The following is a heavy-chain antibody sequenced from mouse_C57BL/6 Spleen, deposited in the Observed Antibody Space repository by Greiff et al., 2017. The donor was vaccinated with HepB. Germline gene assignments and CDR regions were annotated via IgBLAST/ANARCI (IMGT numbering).Heavy chain of an antibody. J-gene: IGHJ1*03. CDR1: GYTFTDYN. V-gene: IGHV1-18*01. CDR2: INPNNGGT. D-gene: IGHD1-1*01. CDR3: ARRPHYYYGSSWYFDV. Sequence: VQLKESGPELVKPGASVKIPCKASGYTFTDYNMDWVKQSHGKSLEWIGDINPNNGGTIYNQKFKGKATLTVDKSSSTAYMELRSLTSEDTAVYYCARRPHYYYGSSWYFDVWGTGTTVTVSS.